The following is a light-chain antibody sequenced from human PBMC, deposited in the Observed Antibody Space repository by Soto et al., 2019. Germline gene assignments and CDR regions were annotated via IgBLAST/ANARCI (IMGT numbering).Light chain of an antibody. V-gene: IGLV1-51*01. CDR3: GTWDSSLSAGQ. CDR1: SSNIGNNY. CDR2: DNN. J-gene: IGLJ2*01. Sequence: QSVLTQPPSVSAAPGQKVTISCSGSSSNIGNNYVSWYQQLPGTAPKLLIYDNNKRPSGIPDRFSGSKSGTSATLGITGLQTGYEADYYCGTWDSSLSAGQFGGGTKLTVL.